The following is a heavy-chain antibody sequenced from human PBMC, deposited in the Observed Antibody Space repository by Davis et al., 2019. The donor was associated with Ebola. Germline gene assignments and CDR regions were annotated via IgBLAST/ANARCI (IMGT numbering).Heavy chain of an antibody. D-gene: IGHD3-16*01. J-gene: IGHJ3*02. CDR2: ISSSGSTI. CDR3: AKDIRGRPFCDAFDI. Sequence: GESLKISCAASGFTFSDYYMSWIRQAPGKGLEWVSYISSSGSTIYYADSVKGRFTISRDNSKNTLYLQMNSLRAEDTAVYYCAKDIRGRPFCDAFDIWGQGTMVTVSS. CDR1: GFTFSDYY. V-gene: IGHV3-11*01.